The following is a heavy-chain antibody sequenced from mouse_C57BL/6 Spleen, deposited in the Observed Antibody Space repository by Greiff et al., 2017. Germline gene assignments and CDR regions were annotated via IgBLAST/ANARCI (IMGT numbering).Heavy chain of an antibody. V-gene: IGHV14-1*01. CDR2: IDPEDGDT. CDR3: TTSGSVYDYIAY. Sequence: EVKLLESGAELVRPGASVKLSCTASGFNIKDYYMHWVKQRPEQGLEWIGRIDPEDGDTEYAPKFQGKATMTADTSSNTAYLQLSSLTSEDTAVYYCTTSGSVYDYIAYWGQGTLVTVSA. D-gene: IGHD2-4*01. J-gene: IGHJ3*01. CDR1: GFNIKDYY.